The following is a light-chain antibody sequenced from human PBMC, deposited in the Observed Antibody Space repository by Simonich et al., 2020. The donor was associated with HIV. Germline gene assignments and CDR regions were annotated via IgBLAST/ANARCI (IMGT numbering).Light chain of an antibody. CDR2: AAS. Sequence: EIVLTQSPGALSLSPGESATLSCRVSQTISSRFLAWFQPNPGQAPLLLIYAASSSATGIPDRVSGSGSGTDFTLTISRLEPEDFAVYYCQQYGSSPPYTFGQGTKLEIK. CDR3: QQYGSSPPYT. J-gene: IGKJ2*01. V-gene: IGKV3-20*01. CDR1: QTISSRF.